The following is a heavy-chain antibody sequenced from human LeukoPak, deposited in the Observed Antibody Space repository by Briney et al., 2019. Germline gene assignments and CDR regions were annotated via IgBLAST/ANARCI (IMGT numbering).Heavy chain of an antibody. CDR2: IIDTGST. J-gene: IGHJ4*02. V-gene: IGHV4-34*12. CDR1: GFTFSNAW. D-gene: IGHD3-3*01. CDR3: ARGLASGYPPIPFDY. Sequence: PGGSLRLSCAASGFTFSNAWMSWVRQPPGKGLEWIGEIIDTGSTKYNSSLKSRVTISVDTSKNQFSLSLDSVTAADTAVYYCARGLASGYPPIPFDYWGQGTLVTVSS.